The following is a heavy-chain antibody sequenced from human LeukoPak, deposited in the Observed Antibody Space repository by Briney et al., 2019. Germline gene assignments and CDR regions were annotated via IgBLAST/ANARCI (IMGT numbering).Heavy chain of an antibody. J-gene: IGHJ3*02. D-gene: IGHD6-25*01. CDR2: ISSGSSYI. CDR1: GFAFSSYS. V-gene: IGHV3-21*03. Sequence: PGGSLRLSCAASGFAFSSYSMNWVRQAPGKGLEWVSSISSGSSYIYYADSVKGRFTISRDNAKNSLYLQMNSLRAEDTAVYYCARDSIAAWNDAFDIWGQGTMVTVSS. CDR3: ARDSIAAWNDAFDI.